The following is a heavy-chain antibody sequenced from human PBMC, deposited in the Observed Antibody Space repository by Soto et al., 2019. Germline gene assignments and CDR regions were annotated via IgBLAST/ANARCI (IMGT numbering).Heavy chain of an antibody. V-gene: IGHV3-53*01. CDR1: GFTFSDYF. D-gene: IGHD5-12*01. CDR3: AAGGGLPRYY. J-gene: IGHJ4*02. CDR2: IYRGEST. Sequence: GGSLRLSCAASGFTFSDYFMSWVRRGPGKGLEWVSTIYRGESTYYTDSVKGRFTISRDNSKNTLYLQMNSLRAEDTAVYYCAAGGGLPRYYWGQGTLVTVSS.